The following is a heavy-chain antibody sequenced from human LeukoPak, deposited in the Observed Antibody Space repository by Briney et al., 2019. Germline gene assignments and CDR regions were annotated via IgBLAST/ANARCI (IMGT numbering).Heavy chain of an antibody. CDR1: GFTFSNYG. J-gene: IGHJ5*02. Sequence: LGGSLRLSCAPSGFTFSNYGMHWVRQAPGRGLEWVAVIWYDGSNKYYADSVKGRFTISRDNSKNTLYLQMNSLRAEDTAVYYCARSLERDYHGSNYHMNNWFDPWGQGTLVTVSS. CDR3: ARSLERDYHGSNYHMNNWFDP. CDR2: IWYDGSNK. D-gene: IGHD3-10*01. V-gene: IGHV3-33*01.